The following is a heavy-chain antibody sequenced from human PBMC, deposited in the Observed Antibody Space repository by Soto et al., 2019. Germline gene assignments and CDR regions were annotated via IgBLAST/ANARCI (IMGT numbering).Heavy chain of an antibody. D-gene: IGHD2-2*01. Sequence: EVQLVESGGGLVQPGGSLRLSCSASGFSFSSYAMNWVRQAPGKGLEYVSVISSNGDKIYNADSVKGRFSISRDNSKNTLYLQMSSLRAEDTAVYHCARGGCTSTSCYSQYYTMDVWGQGTTVSVAS. J-gene: IGHJ6*02. CDR3: ARGGCTSTSCYSQYYTMDV. V-gene: IGHV3-64D*06. CDR2: ISSNGDKI. CDR1: GFSFSSYA.